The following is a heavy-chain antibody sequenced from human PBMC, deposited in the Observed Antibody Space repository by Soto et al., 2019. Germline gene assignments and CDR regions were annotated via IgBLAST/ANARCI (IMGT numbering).Heavy chain of an antibody. CDR3: ARGWGIAAAGSDY. CDR2: IYHSGST. Sequence: QVQLQESGPGLVKPSGTLSLTCTVSGGSINSSNWWNWVRQPQGKGLEWIGEIYHSGSTNYYPSLKSRATISVDKSKNQFSLKLNSVTAADTAVYYCARGWGIAAAGSDYWGQGTLVTVSS. V-gene: IGHV4-4*02. D-gene: IGHD6-13*01. CDR1: GGSINSSNW. J-gene: IGHJ4*02.